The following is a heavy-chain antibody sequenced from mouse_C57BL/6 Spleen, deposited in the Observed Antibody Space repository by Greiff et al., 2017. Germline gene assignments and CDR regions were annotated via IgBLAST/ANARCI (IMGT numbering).Heavy chain of an antibody. CDR1: GYSFTSYY. Sequence: QVQLQQSGPELVKPGASVKLSCKASGYSFTSYYIHWLKQRPGHGLEWIGCIYPGSGNTKYNEKFKGKATLPADTSSSTAYMQLSSLTSEDSAVYYCARRGDYEKYYDVWGTGTTVTVSS. CDR3: ARRGDYEKYYDV. J-gene: IGHJ1*03. D-gene: IGHD2-4*01. CDR2: IYPGSGNT. V-gene: IGHV1-66*01.